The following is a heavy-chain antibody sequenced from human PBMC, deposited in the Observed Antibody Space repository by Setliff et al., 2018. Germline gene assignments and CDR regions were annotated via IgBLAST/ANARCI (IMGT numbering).Heavy chain of an antibody. Sequence: ASVKVSCKTSGYTFTGYCIHWVRQAPRQGLEWLGWINPKSGVTSYAQSFQGRIAMTRDTSINTVYMELNSLTSDDAAVNFCAREGGLQGATSYYYFYNYINVWGKGTKVTVSS. V-gene: IGHV1-2*02. CDR3: AREGGLQGATSYYYFYNYINV. CDR2: INPKSGVT. CDR1: GYTFTGYC. J-gene: IGHJ6*03. D-gene: IGHD1-26*01.